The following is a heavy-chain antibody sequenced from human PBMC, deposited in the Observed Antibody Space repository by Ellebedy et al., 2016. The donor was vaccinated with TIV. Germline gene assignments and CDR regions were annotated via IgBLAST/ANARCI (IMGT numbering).Heavy chain of an antibody. CDR3: ARASKEDAFDI. CDR1: GGSISSSSYY. Sequence: SETLSLXXTVSGGSISSSSYYWGLIRQPPGKGLEWIGSIYYSGSTYYNPSLKSRVTISVDTSKNQFSLKLSSVTAADTAVYYCARASKEDAFDIWGQGTMVTVSS. CDR2: IYYSGST. D-gene: IGHD4-11*01. V-gene: IGHV4-39*07. J-gene: IGHJ3*02.